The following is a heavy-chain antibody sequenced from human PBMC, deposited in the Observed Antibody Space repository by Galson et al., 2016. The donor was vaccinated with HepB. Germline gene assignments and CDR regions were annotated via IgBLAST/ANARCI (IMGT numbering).Heavy chain of an antibody. CDR2: IIPFLTTT. V-gene: IGHV1-69*13. CDR1: VGTFNRYA. J-gene: IGHJ1*01. D-gene: IGHD6-25*01. Sequence: SVKVSCKASVGTFNRYAIPWVRQAPGQGLEWMGGIIPFLTTTNYAQRFQGRLTLTADESTSTAYMELTSLRFDDTAMYYCAGGELAAAGREYFPHWGQGTLVTVSS. CDR3: AGGELAAAGREYFPH.